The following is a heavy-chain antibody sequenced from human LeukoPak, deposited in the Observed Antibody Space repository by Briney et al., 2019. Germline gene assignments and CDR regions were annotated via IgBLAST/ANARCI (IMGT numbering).Heavy chain of an antibody. CDR3: ARGVATVVSNWFDP. D-gene: IGHD4-23*01. CDR1: GGSFSGYY. Sequence: TSETLSLTCAVYGGSFSGYYWSWIRQPPGKGLEWIGYIYYSGSTNYNPSLKSRVTISVDTSKNQFPLKLSSVTAADTAVYYCARGVATVVSNWFDPWGQGTLVTVSS. V-gene: IGHV4-59*01. J-gene: IGHJ5*02. CDR2: IYYSGST.